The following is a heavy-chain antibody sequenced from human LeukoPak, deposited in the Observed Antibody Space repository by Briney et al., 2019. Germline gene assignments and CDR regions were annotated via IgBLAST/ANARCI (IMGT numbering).Heavy chain of an antibody. CDR2: ISYDGSIK. D-gene: IGHD3-10*01. V-gene: IGHV3-30*18. J-gene: IGHJ4*02. Sequence: GRSLRLSCAASGFSFRSYGMHWVRQAPGKGLEWVAVISYDGSIKYYAVSVKGRFTISRDNSKNTLFLQMNSPRAEDTAVYYCAKDSGYYGSGSPQGYFDYWGQGALVTVSS. CDR3: AKDSGYYGSGSPQGYFDY. CDR1: GFSFRSYG.